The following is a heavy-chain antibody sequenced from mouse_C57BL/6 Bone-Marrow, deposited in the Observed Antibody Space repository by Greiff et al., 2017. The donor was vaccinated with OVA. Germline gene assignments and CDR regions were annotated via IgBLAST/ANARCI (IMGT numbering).Heavy chain of an antibody. CDR3: ARELWLSFDY. J-gene: IGHJ2*01. CDR2: IYPRSGNT. V-gene: IGHV1-81*01. Sequence: QVQLKESRAELARPGASVKLSCKASGYTFTSYGISWVKQRTGQGLEWIGEIYPRSGNTYYNEKFKGKATLTADKSSSTAYMELRSLTSEDSAVYFCARELWLSFDYWGQGTTLTVSS. D-gene: IGHD2-2*01. CDR1: GYTFTSYG.